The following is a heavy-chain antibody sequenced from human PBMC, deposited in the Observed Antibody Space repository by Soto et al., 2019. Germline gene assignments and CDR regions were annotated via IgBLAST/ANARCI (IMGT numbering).Heavy chain of an antibody. CDR2: ISAYNGNT. Sequence: ASVKVSCXXSGXTXTSXGXXXXXXAPGQGLEWMGWISAYNGNTNYAQKLQGRVTMTTDTSTSTAYMELRSLRSDDTAVYYCAAPTYSSGWYYFDYWGQGTLVTVSS. J-gene: IGHJ4*02. CDR3: AAPTYSSGWYYFDY. CDR1: GXTXTSXG. V-gene: IGHV1-18*01. D-gene: IGHD6-19*01.